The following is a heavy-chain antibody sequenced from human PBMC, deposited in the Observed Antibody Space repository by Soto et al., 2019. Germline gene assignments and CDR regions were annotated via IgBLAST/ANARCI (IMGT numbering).Heavy chain of an antibody. J-gene: IGHJ4*02. CDR2: ISYDGSNK. CDR3: VKVLCSSSFYCIDY. Sequence: QVQLVESGGGVVQPGRSLRLSCAASGFTFSSYGMHWVRQAPGKGLEWVAVISYDGSNKYYADSVKGRFTISRDNSKNASELQMNSMGAEDTGGYYCVKVLCSSSFYCIDYWGQGTLVTVSS. D-gene: IGHD6-6*01. V-gene: IGHV3-30*18. CDR1: GFTFSSYG.